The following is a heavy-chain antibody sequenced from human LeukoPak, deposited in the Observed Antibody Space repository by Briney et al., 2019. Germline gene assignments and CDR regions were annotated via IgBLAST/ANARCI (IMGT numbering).Heavy chain of an antibody. J-gene: IGHJ4*02. D-gene: IGHD1-7*01. CDR1: GFPFSSYG. CDR3: VGSGNSAH. V-gene: IGHV3-23*01. CDR2: ISASGDVI. Sequence: GGSLRLSCAASGFPFSSYGMSWIRQGPVKGLEWVSSISASGDVIFLVDSVKGRFIVSRDNSQNTLSLQMNSLRVDDTAIYYCVGSGNSAHWGQGTLVTVSS.